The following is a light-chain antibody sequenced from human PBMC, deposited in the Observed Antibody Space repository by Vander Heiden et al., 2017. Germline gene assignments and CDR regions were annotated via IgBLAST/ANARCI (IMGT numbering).Light chain of an antibody. CDR1: QSLLYPDNEYNY. V-gene: IGKV2-28*01. Sequence: DILLTLPPLSLPGSPGEPAIFACRSSQSLLYPDNEYNYLSWYQQKPGQSPQLRIYLGSNRASGVPDRFSGSGSGTDFTLEISRVEAEDVGIYYCMQSIETPFTFGPGTRV. J-gene: IGKJ3*01. CDR3: MQSIETPFT. CDR2: LGS.